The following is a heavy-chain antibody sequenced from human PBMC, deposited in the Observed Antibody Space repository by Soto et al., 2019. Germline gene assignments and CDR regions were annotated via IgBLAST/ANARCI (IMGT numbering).Heavy chain of an antibody. CDR3: SRDFGNYRVDQ. CDR1: GGSITSNSHY. V-gene: IGHV4-39*02. CDR2: MHYSGST. Sequence: TSETLSLTCTVSGGSITSNSHYWGWIRQPPGKGLEWVGSMHYSGSTYYYPPLKSRVTVSMDTSKKQFSLKLTSVTAADTAVYYCSRDFGNYRVDQWGQGTLVTVS. D-gene: IGHD4-4*01. J-gene: IGHJ4*02.